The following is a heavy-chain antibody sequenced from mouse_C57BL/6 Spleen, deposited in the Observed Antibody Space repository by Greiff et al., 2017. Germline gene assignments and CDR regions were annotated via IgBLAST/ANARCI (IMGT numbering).Heavy chain of an antibody. D-gene: IGHD1-1*02. CDR2: IYPGDGDT. CDR3: ARSGWDY. Sequence: VQLQQPGAELVKPGASVKLSCKASGYTFTSYWMNWVKQRPGKGLEWIGRIYPGDGDTNYNGKFKGKATLTADKSSSTAYMQLSSLTSEDSAVYFCARSGWDYWGQGTTLTVSS. J-gene: IGHJ2*01. CDR1: GYTFTSYW. V-gene: IGHV1-82*01.